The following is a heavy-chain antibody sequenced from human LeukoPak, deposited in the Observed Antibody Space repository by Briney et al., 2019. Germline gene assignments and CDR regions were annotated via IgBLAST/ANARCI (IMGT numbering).Heavy chain of an antibody. CDR3: AREVNDYGDYEDY. CDR2: IKQDGSEK. J-gene: IGHJ4*02. Sequence: GGSLRLSCAASGFTFSSYGMHWVRQAPGRGLEWVANIKQDGSEKYYVDSVKGRFTISRDNAKSSLYLQMNSLRAEDTAVYYCAREVNDYGDYEDYWGQGTLVTLSS. CDR1: GFTFSSYG. V-gene: IGHV3-7*01. D-gene: IGHD4-17*01.